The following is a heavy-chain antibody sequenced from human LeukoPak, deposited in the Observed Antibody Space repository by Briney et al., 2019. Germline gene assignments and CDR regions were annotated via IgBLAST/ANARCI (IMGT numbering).Heavy chain of an antibody. Sequence: SQTLSLTCTVSGGSISSGGYYWSWIRQPPGKGLEWIGYIYHSGSTYYNPSLKSRVTISVDRSKNQFSLKLSSVTAADTAVYYCARHGSLYFGELVWGQGTLVTVSS. CDR2: IYHSGST. CDR1: GGSISSGGYY. J-gene: IGHJ4*02. CDR3: ARHGSLYFGELV. D-gene: IGHD3-10*01. V-gene: IGHV4-30-2*01.